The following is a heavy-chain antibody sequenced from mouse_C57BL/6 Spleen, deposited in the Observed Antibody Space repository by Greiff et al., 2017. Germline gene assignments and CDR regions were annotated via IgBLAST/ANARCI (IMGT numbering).Heavy chain of an antibody. Sequence: EVQLVESGGDLVKPGGSLKLSCAASGFTFSSYGMSWVRQTPDKRLEWVATISSGGSYTYYPDSVKGRFTISRDNAKNTLYLQMSSLKSEDTAMYYCARPVGSNYVYYFDYWGQGTTLTVSS. V-gene: IGHV5-6*01. CDR1: GFTFSSYG. D-gene: IGHD2-5*01. CDR3: ARPVGSNYVYYFDY. CDR2: ISSGGSYT. J-gene: IGHJ2*01.